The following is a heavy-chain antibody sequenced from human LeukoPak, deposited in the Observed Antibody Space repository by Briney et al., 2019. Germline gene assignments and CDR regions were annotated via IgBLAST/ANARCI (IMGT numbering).Heavy chain of an antibody. CDR1: GFTFNRYA. J-gene: IGHJ6*02. V-gene: IGHV3-30-3*01. CDR3: ARPYSGSYYWGMDV. D-gene: IGHD1-26*01. Sequence: GGSLRLSCAASGFTFNRYAMHWVREAPGKGVEWVAVISYDGSNKYYADSVKGRFTISRDNSKNTLYLQMNSLRADDTAVYYCARPYSGSYYWGMDVWGQGTTVTVSS. CDR2: ISYDGSNK.